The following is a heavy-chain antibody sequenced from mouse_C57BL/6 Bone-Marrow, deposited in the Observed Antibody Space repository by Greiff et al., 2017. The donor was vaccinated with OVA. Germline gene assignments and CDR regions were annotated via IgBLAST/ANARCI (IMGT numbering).Heavy chain of an antibody. V-gene: IGHV1-82*01. CDR3: ARCITTVDFDV. CDR2: ISPGDGDT. J-gene: IGHJ1*03. Sequence: VKLVESGPELVKPGASVKISCKASGYAFSSSWMNWVKQRPGKGLEWIGRISPGDGDTNYNGKFKGKATLTEDKSSSTSYMQLSSLTSEYSAFYFGARCITTVDFDVWGTGTTVTVSS. D-gene: IGHD1-1*01. CDR1: GYAFSSSW.